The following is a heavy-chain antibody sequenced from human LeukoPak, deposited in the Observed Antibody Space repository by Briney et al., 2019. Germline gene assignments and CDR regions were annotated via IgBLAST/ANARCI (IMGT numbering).Heavy chain of an antibody. J-gene: IGHJ3*01. CDR2: IYYSGNT. CDR1: GGSISSSSYY. CDR3: ARLFSSSWYRGAFDL. D-gene: IGHD6-13*01. Sequence: SETLSLTCTVSGGSISSSSYYWGCVPQPPGKGLEWIESIYYSGNTYYNPSLKSRVTISVDTSKNQFSQTVSSVTAADTAVYYCARLFSSSWYRGAFDLWGQGTMVTVSS. V-gene: IGHV4-39*01.